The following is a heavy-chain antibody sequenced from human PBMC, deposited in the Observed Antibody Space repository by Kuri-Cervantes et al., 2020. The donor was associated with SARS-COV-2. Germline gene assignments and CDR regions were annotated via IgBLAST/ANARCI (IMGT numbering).Heavy chain of an antibody. Sequence: LSLTCAVSGFTFRSYWMSWVRQAPGKGLEYVANINQDGSATYYVDSVKGRFTISRDNTESSLYLQMNSLRAEDTAVYYCVCDTNRVKVYWGQGTLVTVS. CDR3: VCDTNRVKVY. J-gene: IGHJ4*02. CDR1: GFTFRSYW. V-gene: IGHV3-7*02. CDR2: INQDGSAT. D-gene: IGHD5-18*01.